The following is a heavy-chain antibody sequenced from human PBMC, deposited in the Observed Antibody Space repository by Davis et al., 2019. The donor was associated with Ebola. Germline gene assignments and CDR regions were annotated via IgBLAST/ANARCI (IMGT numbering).Heavy chain of an antibody. V-gene: IGHV2-70*01. CDR2: IDWDDDK. CDR1: GFSLSTSGMC. CDR3: ARTPPEVDSSGYYRNYFDY. D-gene: IGHD3-22*01. J-gene: IGHJ4*02. Sequence: SGPTLVKPTQTLTLTCTFSGFSLSTSGMCVSWIRQPPGKALEWLALIDWDDDKYYSTSLKTRLTISKDTSKNQVVLAMTNMDPVDTATYYCARTPPEVDSSGYYRNYFDYWGQGTLVTVSS.